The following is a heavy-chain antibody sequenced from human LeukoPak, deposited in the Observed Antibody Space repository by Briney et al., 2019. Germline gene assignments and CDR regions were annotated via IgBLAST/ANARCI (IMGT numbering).Heavy chain of an antibody. Sequence: ASVKVSCKASGYTFTSYDINWVRQATGQGLEWMGWMNPNSGNTGYAQKFQGRVTMTRNTSISTAYMELSSLRSEDTAVYYCARLGPMVRGVDPKGLDYWGQGTLVTVSS. CDR1: GYTFTSYD. J-gene: IGHJ4*02. CDR2: MNPNSGNT. D-gene: IGHD3-10*01. CDR3: ARLGPMVRGVDPKGLDY. V-gene: IGHV1-8*01.